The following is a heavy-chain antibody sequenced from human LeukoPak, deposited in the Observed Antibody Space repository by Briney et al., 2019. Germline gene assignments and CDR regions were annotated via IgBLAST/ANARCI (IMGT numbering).Heavy chain of an antibody. CDR3: ARDQGREYSSSWYDF. D-gene: IGHD6-13*01. CDR2: IYSSGST. J-gene: IGHJ5*01. Sequence: PSETLSLTCSVSGASISGYYWSWIRQPPGKGLEWIGYIYSSGSTNYNPSLKSRVTMSVDTSKNQFSLKLISVTAADTALYYCARDQGREYSSSWYDFWGQGTLVTVSS. CDR1: GASISGYY. V-gene: IGHV4-59*01.